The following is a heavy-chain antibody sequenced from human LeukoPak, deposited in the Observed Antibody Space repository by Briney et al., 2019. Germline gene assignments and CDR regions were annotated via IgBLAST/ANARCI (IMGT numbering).Heavy chain of an antibody. V-gene: IGHV4-38-2*02. CDR1: GYSISSGYY. CDR2: IYHSGST. J-gene: IGHJ5*02. CDR3: ARDCMITFGGVIAYNWFDP. D-gene: IGHD3-16*02. Sequence: KPSETLSLTCTVSGYSISSGYYWGWIRQPPGKGLEWIGSIYHSGSTYYNPSLKSRVTISVDTSKNQFSLKLSSVTAADTAVYYCARDCMITFGGVIAYNWFDPWGQGTLVTVSS.